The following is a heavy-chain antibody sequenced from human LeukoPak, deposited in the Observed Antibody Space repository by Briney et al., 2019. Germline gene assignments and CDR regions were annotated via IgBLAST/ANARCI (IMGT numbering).Heavy chain of an antibody. CDR1: GFTFSSYW. CDR3: ARDQSYPPNYGMDV. Sequence: GGSLRLSCAASGFTFSSYWMSWVRQAPGKGLEWVAHINQDGSEKYYVDSVKGRFTISRDNAKNSLYLQMNSLRDEDTAVYYCARDQSYPPNYGMDVWGQGTTVTVSS. CDR2: INQDGSEK. J-gene: IGHJ6*02. D-gene: IGHD1-26*01. V-gene: IGHV3-7*01.